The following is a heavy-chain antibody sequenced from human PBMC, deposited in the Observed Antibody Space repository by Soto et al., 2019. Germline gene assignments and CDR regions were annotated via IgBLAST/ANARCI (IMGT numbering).Heavy chain of an antibody. CDR1: GFTFSSYA. CDR2: ISYDGSNK. D-gene: IGHD6-13*01. V-gene: IGHV3-30-3*01. J-gene: IGHJ4*02. Sequence: GGSLRLSCAASGFTFSSYAMHWVRQAPGKGLEWVAVISYDGSNKYYADSVKGRFTISRDNSKNTLYLQMNSLRAEDTAVYYCARGSAAAGTGYFAYWGQGTLVTVSS. CDR3: ARGSAAAGTGYFAY.